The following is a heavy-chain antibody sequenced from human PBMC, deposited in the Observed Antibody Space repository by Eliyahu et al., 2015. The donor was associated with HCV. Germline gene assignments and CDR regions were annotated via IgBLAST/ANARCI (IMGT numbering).Heavy chain of an antibody. CDR2: ITWNSGSL. CDR3: TKDYVRRGSSYHRNWYFDL. J-gene: IGHJ2*01. Sequence: EVQLVESGGGLVQPGGSLRLSCVASGFKFDXXAXHWVRQAPGKGLEWVSGITWNSGSLTYADSVKGRFTISRDNAKNSLFLQMSSLRSDDTALYYCTKDYVRRGSSYHRNWYFDLWGRGALVNVSS. D-gene: IGHD5-18*01. CDR1: GFKFDXXA. V-gene: IGHV3-9*01.